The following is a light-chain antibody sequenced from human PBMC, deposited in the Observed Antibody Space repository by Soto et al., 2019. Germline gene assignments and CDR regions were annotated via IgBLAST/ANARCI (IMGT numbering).Light chain of an antibody. CDR1: QRLPTSY. V-gene: IGKV3-20*01. CDR3: QQYGGSFLHT. CDR2: GVS. Sequence: EIVLTQSPGTLSLSPGERATLSCRASQRLPTSYLAWYQQRHGQAPGLLIYGVSHRATGVPDRFSATGSGTDFTILSKSREPEDFAVYYCQQYGGSFLHTFGQGTRLEI. J-gene: IGKJ2*01.